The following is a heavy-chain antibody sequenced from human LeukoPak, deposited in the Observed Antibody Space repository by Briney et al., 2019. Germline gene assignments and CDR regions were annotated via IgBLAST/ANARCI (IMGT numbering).Heavy chain of an antibody. D-gene: IGHD3-10*01. Sequence: ASVKVSFKASGYTFTSYGISWVRQAPGQGLEWMGWISAYNGNTNYAQKLQGRVTMTTDTSTSTAYMELRSLRSDDTAVYYCARVGLLWFGELLWLDPWGQGTLVTVSS. CDR3: ARVGLLWFGELLWLDP. CDR1: GYTFTSYG. J-gene: IGHJ5*02. V-gene: IGHV1-18*01. CDR2: ISAYNGNT.